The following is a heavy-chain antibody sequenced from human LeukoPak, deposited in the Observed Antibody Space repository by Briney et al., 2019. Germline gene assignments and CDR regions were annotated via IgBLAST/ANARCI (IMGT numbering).Heavy chain of an antibody. D-gene: IGHD3-10*01. Sequence: SSETLSLTCTVSGGSISSGSYYWSWIRQPAGKGLEWIGRIYTSGSTNYNPSLRSRVTISVDTSKNQFSLKLSSVTAADTAVYYCARLNYGSGSSFDYWGQGTLVTASS. CDR1: GGSISSGSYY. V-gene: IGHV4-61*02. J-gene: IGHJ4*02. CDR3: ARLNYGSGSSFDY. CDR2: IYTSGST.